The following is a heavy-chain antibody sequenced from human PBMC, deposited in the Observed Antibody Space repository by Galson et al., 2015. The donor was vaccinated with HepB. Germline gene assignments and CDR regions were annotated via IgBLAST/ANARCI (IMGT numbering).Heavy chain of an antibody. D-gene: IGHD2-2*01. V-gene: IGHV3-23*01. CDR1: GFTFSSYA. CDR3: AKDRMGYCSSTSCYLDAFDI. CDR2: ISGSGGST. J-gene: IGHJ3*02. Sequence: SLRLSCAASGFTFSSYAMSWVRQAPGKGLEWVSAISGSGGSTYYADSVKGRFTISRDNSKNMLYLQMNSLRAEDTAVYYCAKDRMGYCSSTSCYLDAFDIWGQGTMVTVSS.